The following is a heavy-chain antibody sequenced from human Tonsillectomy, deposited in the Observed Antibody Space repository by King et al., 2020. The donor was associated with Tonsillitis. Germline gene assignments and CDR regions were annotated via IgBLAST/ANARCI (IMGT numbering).Heavy chain of an antibody. CDR3: ANGKELDSTGPLDY. CDR2: ISGDGGST. D-gene: IGHD3-22*01. J-gene: IGHJ4*02. CDR1: GFTFDDYA. Sequence: QLVQSGGGVVQPGGSLRLSCAASGFTFDDYAMHWVRQAPGKGLEWVSLISGDGGSTYYADSVKGRFTISRDNSKNSLYLQMNSLRTEDTALYYCANGKELDSTGPLDYWGQGTLVTVSS. V-gene: IGHV3-43*02.